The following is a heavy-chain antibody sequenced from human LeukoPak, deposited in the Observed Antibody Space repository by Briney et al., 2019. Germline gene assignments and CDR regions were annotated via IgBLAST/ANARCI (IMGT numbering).Heavy chain of an antibody. CDR2: MNPNSGNT. V-gene: IGHV1-8*01. J-gene: IGHJ3*02. D-gene: IGHD1-26*01. Sequence: ASVKVSCKASGYTFTSYDINWVRQATGQGLEWMGWMNPNSGNTGYAQKFRGRVTITRNTSISTAYMELSSLRSEDTAVYYCARGKEWELLPHDAFDIWGQGTMVTVSS. CDR1: GYTFTSYD. CDR3: ARGKEWELLPHDAFDI.